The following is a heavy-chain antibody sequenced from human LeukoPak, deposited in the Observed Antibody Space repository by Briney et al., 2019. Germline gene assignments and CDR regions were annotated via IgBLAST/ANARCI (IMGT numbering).Heavy chain of an antibody. CDR3: GAGYGGNPFDY. Sequence: GGSLRLSCAASGFSFGDYGMAWVRQAPGKGLEWVSDINWNGGSLGYADSVKGRFTISRDNAKKSLYLQMNSLRAEDTAVYYCGAGYGGNPFDYWGQGTLVPVSS. J-gene: IGHJ4*02. CDR1: GFSFGDYG. CDR2: INWNGGSL. D-gene: IGHD4-23*01. V-gene: IGHV3-20*04.